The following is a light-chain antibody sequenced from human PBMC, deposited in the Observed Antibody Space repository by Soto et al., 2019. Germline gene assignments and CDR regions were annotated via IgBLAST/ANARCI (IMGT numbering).Light chain of an antibody. J-gene: IGKJ4*01. CDR2: DSS. CDR1: QSVGTS. Sequence: EIVLTQSPATLSLSPGERATLSCRTSQSVGTSLAWYQQKPGQPPRLLIYDSSNRATGIPARFSGSGSGTDFTLTISSPEPEDFAVYYCQQRSILFTFGGGTKVEIK. CDR3: QQRSILFT. V-gene: IGKV3-11*01.